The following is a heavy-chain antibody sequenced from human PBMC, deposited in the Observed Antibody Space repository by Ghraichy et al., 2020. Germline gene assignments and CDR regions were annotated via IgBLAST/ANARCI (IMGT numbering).Heavy chain of an antibody. V-gene: IGHV4-4*07. Sequence: SETLSLTCTVSRGSISSYYWSWIRQPAGKGLEWIGRIFDNGRTEFNPSLKSRVNMSVDTSKDQFSLKLSSVTAADTAVYYCARDGYYYSSSPFEYWGQGILVTVSS. CDR2: IFDNGRT. CDR3: ARDGYYYSSSPFEY. CDR1: RGSISSYY. J-gene: IGHJ4*02. D-gene: IGHD3-22*01.